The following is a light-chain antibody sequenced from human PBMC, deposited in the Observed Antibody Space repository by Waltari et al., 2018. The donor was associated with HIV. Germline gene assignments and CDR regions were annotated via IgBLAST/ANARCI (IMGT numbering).Light chain of an antibody. J-gene: IGKJ1*01. V-gene: IGKV3-20*01. CDR1: QIVSSAN. Sequence: EIVLTQSPGTLSLSPGETVTLSCRASQIVSSANLAWYQQKPGQSPRLLIYGASTRATAVPDRFSGNGFGTHFTLTISSLEPEDFAVYYCHQYANSPETFGQGARVEIK. CDR3: HQYANSPET. CDR2: GAS.